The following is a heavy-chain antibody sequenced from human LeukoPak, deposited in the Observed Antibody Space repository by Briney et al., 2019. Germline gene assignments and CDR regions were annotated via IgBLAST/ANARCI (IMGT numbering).Heavy chain of an antibody. CDR3: ARGSGWLTDH. Sequence: PSETLSLTCTFSGVSVSGGTYFLNWIRQPPGKGLEWIGYIDYNGRTNYNPSLKSRVTISVGTSKNQFPLKLSSVTAADTAVYYCARGSGWLTDHWSQGTLVTVSS. J-gene: IGHJ4*02. CDR2: IDYNGRT. D-gene: IGHD6-19*01. V-gene: IGHV4-61*01. CDR1: GVSVSGGTYF.